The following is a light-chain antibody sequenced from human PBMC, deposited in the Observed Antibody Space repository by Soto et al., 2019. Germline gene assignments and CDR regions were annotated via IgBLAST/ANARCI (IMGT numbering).Light chain of an antibody. CDR1: SSDVGGYNY. V-gene: IGLV2-8*01. CDR2: EVS. J-gene: IGLJ1*01. CDR3: SSYAGSVYV. Sequence: QSARTQPPSASGSPGQSVTISCTGTSSDVGGYNYVSWYQQHPGKAPKLMIYEVSKRPSGVPDRFSGSKSGNTASLTVSGLQAEDEADYYCSSYAGSVYVFGTATKLTVL.